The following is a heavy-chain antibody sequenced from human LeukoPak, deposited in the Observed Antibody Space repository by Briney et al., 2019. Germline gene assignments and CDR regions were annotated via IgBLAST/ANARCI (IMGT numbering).Heavy chain of an antibody. V-gene: IGHV3-74*01. J-gene: IGHJ1*01. D-gene: IGHD2/OR15-2a*01. CDR1: GFNFSTSW. CDR2: IKTDGSST. Sequence: GGSLRLSCAASGFNFSTSWMNWVCQAPGKGLVWVARIKTDGSSTTYADFVKGRVTISRDNAKNTLYLQMKSLRAEDTAVYYCARGGSPFYWGQGTLVTVSS. CDR3: ARGGSPFY.